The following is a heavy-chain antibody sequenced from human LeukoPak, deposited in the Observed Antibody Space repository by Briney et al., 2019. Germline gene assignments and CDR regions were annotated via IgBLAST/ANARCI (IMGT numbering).Heavy chain of an antibody. J-gene: IGHJ4*02. CDR3: ASAYCGDLDF. V-gene: IGHV5-51*01. CDR1: GYSFTSYW. Sequence: GESLKVSCKGSGYSFTSYWIGWVRQVPGKGLGWMGIIYPGGSDTRYSPSFQGQVTISADKSISTAYLQWSSLKASDTAMYYCASAYCGDLDFWGQGTLVTVSS. CDR2: IYPGGSDT. D-gene: IGHD2-21*01.